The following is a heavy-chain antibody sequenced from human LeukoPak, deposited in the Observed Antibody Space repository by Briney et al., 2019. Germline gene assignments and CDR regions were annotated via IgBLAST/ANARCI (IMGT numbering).Heavy chain of an antibody. D-gene: IGHD6-13*01. CDR3: ARGIAVNYFDY. CDR1: GGSISSYY. CDR2: IYYSGST. Sequence: PSETLSLTRTVSGGSISSYYWSWIRQPPGKGLEWIGYIYYSGSTNYNPSLKSRVTISVDTSKNQFSLKLSSVTAADTAVYYCARGIAVNYFDYWGQGTLVTVSS. J-gene: IGHJ4*02. V-gene: IGHV4-59*01.